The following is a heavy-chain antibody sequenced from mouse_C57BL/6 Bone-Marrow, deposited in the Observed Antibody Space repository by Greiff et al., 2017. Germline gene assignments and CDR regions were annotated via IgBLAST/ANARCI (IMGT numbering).Heavy chain of an antibody. V-gene: IGHV1-59*01. J-gene: IGHJ4*01. CDR2: IDPSDSYT. CDR1: GYTFTSYW. Sequence: QVQLQQPGAELVRPGTSVKLSCKASGYTFTSYWMHWVKQRPGQGLEWIGVIDPSDSYTNYNQKFKGKATLTVDTSSSTAYMQLSSLTSEDSAVYCCARGVWLRYAMGYWGRGTSVTVSS. CDR3: ARGVWLRYAMGY. D-gene: IGHD2-2*01.